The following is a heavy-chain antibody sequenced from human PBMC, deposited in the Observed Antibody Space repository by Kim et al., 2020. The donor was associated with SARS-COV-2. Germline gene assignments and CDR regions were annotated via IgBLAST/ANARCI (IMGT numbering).Heavy chain of an antibody. CDR3: ASFTADVLRYFDWLDSYYFDY. V-gene: IGHV4-39*01. CDR1: GGSISSSSYY. D-gene: IGHD3-9*01. Sequence: SETLSLTCTVSGGSISSSSYYWGWIRQPPGKGLEWIGSIYYSGSTYYNPSLKSRVTISVDTSKNQFSLKLSSVTAADTAVYYCASFTADVLRYFDWLDSYYFDYWGQGTLVTVSS. J-gene: IGHJ4*02. CDR2: IYYSGST.